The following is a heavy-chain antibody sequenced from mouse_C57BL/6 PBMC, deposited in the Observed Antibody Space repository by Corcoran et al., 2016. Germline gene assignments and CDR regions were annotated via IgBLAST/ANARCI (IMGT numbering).Heavy chain of an antibody. J-gene: IGHJ4*01. CDR1: GYAFSSYW. Sequence: QVQLQQSGAELVQPGASVKISCKASGYAFSSYWMNWVKQRPGKGLEWIGQIYPGDGDTNYNGKFKGKATLTADKSSSTAYMQLSSLTSEDSAVYFCARSDSNYEDYYAMDYWGQGTSVTVSS. D-gene: IGHD2-5*01. CDR3: ARSDSNYEDYYAMDY. CDR2: IYPGDGDT. V-gene: IGHV1-80*01.